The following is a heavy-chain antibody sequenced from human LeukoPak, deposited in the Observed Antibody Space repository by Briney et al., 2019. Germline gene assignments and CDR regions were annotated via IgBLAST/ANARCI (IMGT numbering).Heavy chain of an antibody. CDR3: AKSTGYSTTGRDFDS. V-gene: IGHV3-23*01. Sequence: HPGGSLRLSCAASGFTFSNAWMRWVRQAPGKGLEWVSLISGSGDTTNYADSVKGRFTISRDNSKNTLYLQLSSLRAEDTAVYYCAKSTGYSTTGRDFDSWGRGTLVTVSS. J-gene: IGHJ4*02. D-gene: IGHD6-13*01. CDR1: GFTFSNAW. CDR2: ISGSGDTT.